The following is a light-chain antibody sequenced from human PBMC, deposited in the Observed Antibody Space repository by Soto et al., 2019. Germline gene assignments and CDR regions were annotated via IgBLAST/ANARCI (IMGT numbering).Light chain of an antibody. J-gene: IGLJ1*01. CDR2: HNS. CDR1: SSNIGAGYD. Sequence: SVLTQPPSVSGAPGQRVTISCTGSSSNIGAGYDVHWYQQLPGTAPKLLIYHNSDRPSGVPDRFSGSKSGTSASLAITGLQAEDEADYYCQSYDSGLRAFYVFGTGTKLTVL. CDR3: QSYDSGLRAFYV. V-gene: IGLV1-40*01.